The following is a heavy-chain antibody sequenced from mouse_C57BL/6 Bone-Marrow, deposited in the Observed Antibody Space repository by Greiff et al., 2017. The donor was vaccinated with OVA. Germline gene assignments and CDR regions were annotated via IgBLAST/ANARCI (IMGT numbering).Heavy chain of an antibody. CDR3: AGRDGYDGDY. V-gene: IGHV5-17*01. CDR2: ISSGSSTI. CDR1: GFTFSDYG. D-gene: IGHD2-2*01. J-gene: IGHJ2*01. Sequence: EVKLVESGGGLVKPGGSLKLSCAASGFTFSDYGMHWVRQAPEKGLEWVAYISSGSSTIYYADTVKGRFTISRDTANNTLFLQMTSLRSEDTAMYYCAGRDGYDGDYWGQGTTRTVSS.